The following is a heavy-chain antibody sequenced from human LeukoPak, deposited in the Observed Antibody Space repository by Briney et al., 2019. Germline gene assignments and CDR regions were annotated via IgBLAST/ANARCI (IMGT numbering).Heavy chain of an antibody. V-gene: IGHV3-23*01. CDR1: GFTFSSYS. CDR3: AKERQTGDYFTSDF. J-gene: IGHJ4*02. D-gene: IGHD4-17*01. Sequence: GGSLRLSCAASGFTFSSYSMNWVRQAPGKGLEWVSAINGRGDSTFYADSVKGQFTISRDNSKSTVYLQMNSLRADDTAVYYCAKERQTGDYFTSDFWGQGTLVTVSS. CDR2: INGRGDST.